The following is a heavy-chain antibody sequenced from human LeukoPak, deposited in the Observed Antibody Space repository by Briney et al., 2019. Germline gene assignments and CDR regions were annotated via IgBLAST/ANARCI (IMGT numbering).Heavy chain of an antibody. Sequence: GGSLRLSCAASGFTVSPHGMHWLRQAPGKGLEWVTFIRFDGSNAYYTDSVKGRFTISSDNSKNTLYLQMNSLTTEDTAVYYCAGDFDYWGQGTLVTVSS. J-gene: IGHJ4*02. CDR1: GFTVSPHG. CDR3: AGDFDY. CDR2: IRFDGSNA. V-gene: IGHV3-30*02.